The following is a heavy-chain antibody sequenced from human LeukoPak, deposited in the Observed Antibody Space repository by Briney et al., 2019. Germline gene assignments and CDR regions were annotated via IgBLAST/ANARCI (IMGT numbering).Heavy chain of an antibody. Sequence: GWSLRLSCTASGFAFRRYAMSGVRQAPGVGLEWVSAIDGGGGRTWHADSVRGRFTISRDNSKNTLFMQMNSLRAEDAAVYYCAKDFYDSSGSRYDYWGQGTLVTVSS. J-gene: IGHJ4*02. D-gene: IGHD3-22*01. CDR3: AKDFYDSSGSRYDY. CDR1: GFAFRRYA. V-gene: IGHV3-23*01. CDR2: IDGGGGRT.